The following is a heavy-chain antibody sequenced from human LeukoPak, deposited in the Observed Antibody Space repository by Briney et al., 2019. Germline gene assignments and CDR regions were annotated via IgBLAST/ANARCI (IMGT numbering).Heavy chain of an antibody. CDR1: GFTFSSYS. Sequence: GGSLRLSCAASGFTFSSYSMNWVRQAPGKGLEWVSSITSSSSYIYYADSVKGRFTISRANAKNSLYLQMNSLRVEDTAVYYCARVVTVASSYYFDCWGQGTLVTVSS. J-gene: IGHJ4*02. CDR3: ARVVTVASSYYFDC. V-gene: IGHV3-21*01. D-gene: IGHD6-19*01. CDR2: ITSSSSYI.